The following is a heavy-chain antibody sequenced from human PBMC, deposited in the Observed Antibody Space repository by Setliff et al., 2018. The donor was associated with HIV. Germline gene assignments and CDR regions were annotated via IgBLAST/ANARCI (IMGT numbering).Heavy chain of an antibody. CDR3: ARPIEGYYDAFHI. Sequence: SETLSLTCAVSGYSISSGYYWGWIRQPPGKGLEWIGSIFHSGNTYSSPSLKSRVTTSVDTSKNQFSLKLTSVTAADTAVYYCARPIEGYYDAFHIWGQGTLVTVSS. V-gene: IGHV4-38-2*01. CDR2: IFHSGNT. J-gene: IGHJ3*02. CDR1: GYSISSGYY. D-gene: IGHD2-8*01.